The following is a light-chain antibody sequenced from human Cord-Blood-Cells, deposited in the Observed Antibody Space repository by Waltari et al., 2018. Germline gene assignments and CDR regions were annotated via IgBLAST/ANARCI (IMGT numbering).Light chain of an antibody. J-gene: IGLJ2*01. V-gene: IGLV3-21*03. CDR1: TIGSTS. Sequence: SYVLTQPPSVSVVPGTTARITCPGSTIGSTSVHGYQQKQGQAPVLVVYDDSDRPSGIPERFSGSNSGNTATLTISRVEAGDEADYYCQVWDSSSEHPVFGGGTKLTVL. CDR3: QVWDSSSEHPV. CDR2: DDS.